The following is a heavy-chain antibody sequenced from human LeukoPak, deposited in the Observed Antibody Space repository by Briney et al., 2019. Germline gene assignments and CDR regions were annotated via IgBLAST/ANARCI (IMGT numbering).Heavy chain of an antibody. CDR1: GYTFTSYY. J-gene: IGHJ3*02. CDR3: ARVGRTVTKEAPNAFDI. D-gene: IGHD4-17*01. Sequence: AAVKVSCKASGYTFTSYYMHWVRQTPGQGPEWMGIINPSGGSTSYAQKFQGRVTMTRDTSTSTVYMELSSLRSEDTAVYYCARVGRTVTKEAPNAFDIWGQGTIVTVSS. CDR2: INPSGGST. V-gene: IGHV1-46*01.